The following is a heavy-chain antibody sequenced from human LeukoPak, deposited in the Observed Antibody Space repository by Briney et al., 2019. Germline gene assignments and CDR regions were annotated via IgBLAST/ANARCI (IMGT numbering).Heavy chain of an antibody. Sequence: ASVKVSCKASGYTFTAYYMHWVRQVPGQGLEWMGRINPNSGDTDYAQKFQGRVIMTRDASISTAYMEVSRLRSDDTAVYYCARVDSGHDYGPSWGQGTTVTVSS. V-gene: IGHV1-2*06. CDR2: INPNSGDT. J-gene: IGHJ3*01. CDR1: GYTFTAYY. CDR3: ARVDSGHDYGPS. D-gene: IGHD5-12*01.